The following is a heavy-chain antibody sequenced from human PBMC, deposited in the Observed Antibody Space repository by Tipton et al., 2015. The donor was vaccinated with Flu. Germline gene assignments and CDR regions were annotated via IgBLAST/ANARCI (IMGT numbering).Heavy chain of an antibody. V-gene: IGHV4-38-2*02. CDR1: GDSIRSDYY. D-gene: IGHD3-10*01. J-gene: IGHJ4*02. Sequence: TLSLTCTLSGDSIRSDYYWGWVRQPPGKGLEWIGEINHSGSTNYNPSLKSRVTISVDTSKNQFSLKLSSVTAADTAVYYCARGLYVSGSYQRRYFDSWGQGTLVTVSS. CDR2: INHSGST. CDR3: ARGLYVSGSYQRRYFDS.